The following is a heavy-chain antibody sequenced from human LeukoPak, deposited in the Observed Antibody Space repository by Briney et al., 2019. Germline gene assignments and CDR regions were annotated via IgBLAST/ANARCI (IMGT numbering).Heavy chain of an antibody. CDR2: LYSGGYA. CDR3: ARAYGNNGMDV. D-gene: IGHD4-11*01. J-gene: IGHJ6*02. V-gene: IGHV3-53*01. Sequence: PGGSLRLSCAASGFSVSSTYMTWVRQAPGKGLEWVSVLYSGGYANYTGSVEGRFTISRDNSKNTLYLQMNSLRADDTALYYCARAYGNNGMDVWGQGTTVIVSS. CDR1: GFSVSSTY.